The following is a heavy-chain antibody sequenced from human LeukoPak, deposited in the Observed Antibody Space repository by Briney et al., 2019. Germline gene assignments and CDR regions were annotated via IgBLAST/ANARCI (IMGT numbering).Heavy chain of an antibody. J-gene: IGHJ4*02. CDR3: ARAGDIVVVPAAIVLD. Sequence: GSVKVSCKASGYNFTGDYMHWVRQAPGQGLEWMGWINPNSGGTNYAQKFQGRVTMTRDTSISTADMELSRLRSDDTAVYYCARAGDIVVVPAAIVLDWGQGTLVTVSS. CDR1: GYNFTGDY. D-gene: IGHD2-2*02. CDR2: INPNSGGT. V-gene: IGHV1-2*02.